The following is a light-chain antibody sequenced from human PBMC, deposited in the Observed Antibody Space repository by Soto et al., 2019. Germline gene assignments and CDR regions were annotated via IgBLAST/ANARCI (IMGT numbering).Light chain of an antibody. CDR3: QQRSNWPLT. J-gene: IGKJ4*01. CDR2: DAS. CDR1: QSVSSY. V-gene: IGKV3-11*01. Sequence: EIVLTQSPATLSLSPGERATLSCTASQSVSSYLAWYQQTPGQAPRLLIYDASNRATGIPARFSGSGSGTDFTLTIISLEPEDFAVYYCQQRSNWPLTFGGGTKVESK.